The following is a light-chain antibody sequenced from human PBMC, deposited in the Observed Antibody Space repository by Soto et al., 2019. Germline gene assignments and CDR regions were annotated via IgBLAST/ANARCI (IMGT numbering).Light chain of an antibody. V-gene: IGKV3-20*01. CDR2: STS. CDR1: QSVSSSY. Sequence: DIVLTQSPGTLSLSPGERATLSCKASQSVSSSYLAWYQQKPGQAPRLLIYSTSSRATGIPDRFSGSGSGTDFTLTINRLEPEDFAVYYCQQFGGSQRTFGQGTKVDIK. J-gene: IGKJ1*01. CDR3: QQFGGSQRT.